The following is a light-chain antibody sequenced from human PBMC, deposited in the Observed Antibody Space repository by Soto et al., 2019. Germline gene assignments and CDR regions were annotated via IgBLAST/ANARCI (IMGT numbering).Light chain of an antibody. CDR3: QHSYNTPWT. CDR1: QTISSF. V-gene: IGKV1-39*01. CDR2: AAN. J-gene: IGKJ1*01. Sequence: DIQMTQSPSSLSASVGDRVTMTCRASQTISSFLNWYQHKPGKAPKLLIYAANTLQSGVPSRFSGSGSGTEFTLTISSLQPEDFATYYCQHSYNTPWTVGLGTKVEIK.